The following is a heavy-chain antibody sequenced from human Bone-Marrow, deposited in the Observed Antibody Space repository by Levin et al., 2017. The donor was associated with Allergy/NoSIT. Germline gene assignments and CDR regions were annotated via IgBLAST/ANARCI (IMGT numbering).Heavy chain of an antibody. J-gene: IGHJ4*02. CDR2: IYSGGST. V-gene: IGHV3-66*02. Sequence: LSLTCAASGFTVSSNYMNWVRQAPGKGLEWVSVIYSGGSTYYADSVKGRFTISRDTSKNTLYLQMNSLRAEDAAVYYCARLDFGEFSSYRSPFFHYWGQGTLVTVSS. CDR1: GFTVSSNY. CDR3: ARLDFGEFSSYRSPFFHY. D-gene: IGHD3-10*01.